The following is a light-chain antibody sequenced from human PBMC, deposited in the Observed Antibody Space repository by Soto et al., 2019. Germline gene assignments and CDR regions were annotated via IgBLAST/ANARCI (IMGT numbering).Light chain of an antibody. V-gene: IGLV2-11*01. CDR3: CSYVGGYSYV. Sequence: QSVLTQPRSVSVSPGQSVTFSCIGTSSDVGDYNSVSWYQQHPGKAPKLMIYDVSKRPSGVPDRFSGSKSGNTASLTISGLQAEDEADYYCCSYVGGYSYVFGIGTKVTV. CDR1: SSDVGDYNS. CDR2: DVS. J-gene: IGLJ1*01.